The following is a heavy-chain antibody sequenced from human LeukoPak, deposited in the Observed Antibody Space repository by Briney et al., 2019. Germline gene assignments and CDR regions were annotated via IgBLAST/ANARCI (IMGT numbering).Heavy chain of an antibody. Sequence: SETLSLTCTVSGGSISSYCWSWIRQPPGKGLEWIGYIYYSGSTNYNPSLKSRVTISVDTSKNQFSLKLSSVTAADTAVYYCARAGSGIYSWDAFDIWGQGTMVTVSS. CDR2: IYYSGST. J-gene: IGHJ3*02. CDR3: ARAGSGIYSWDAFDI. CDR1: GGSISSYC. D-gene: IGHD3-10*01. V-gene: IGHV4-59*01.